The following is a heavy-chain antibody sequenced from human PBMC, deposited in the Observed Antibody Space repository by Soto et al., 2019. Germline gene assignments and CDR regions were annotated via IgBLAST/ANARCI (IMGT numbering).Heavy chain of an antibody. Sequence: VKVSCKASGYTFTSYAMHWVRQAPGQRLEWMGGIIAIIGKTNYAQKFQGRVTITADESTSTAYMELSSLRSEDTAVYYCARVTSPGDYYYGMDVWGQGTTVTVSS. CDR2: IIAIIGKT. CDR3: ARVTSPGDYYYGMDV. V-gene: IGHV1-69*01. D-gene: IGHD3-10*01. J-gene: IGHJ6*02. CDR1: GYTFTSYA.